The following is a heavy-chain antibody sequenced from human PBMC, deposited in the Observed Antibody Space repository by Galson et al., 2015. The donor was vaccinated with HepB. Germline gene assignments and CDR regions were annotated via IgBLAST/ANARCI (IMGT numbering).Heavy chain of an antibody. D-gene: IGHD6-19*01. CDR2: ISGSGGST. CDR3: AKDRAVAGTFLSEYFQH. V-gene: IGHV3-23*01. J-gene: IGHJ1*01. Sequence: SLRLSCAASGFTFSSYAMSWVRQAPGKGLEWVSAISGSGGSTYYADSVKGRFTISRDNSKNTLYLQMNSLRAEDTAVYYCAKDRAVAGTFLSEYFQHWGQGTLVTVSS. CDR1: GFTFSSYA.